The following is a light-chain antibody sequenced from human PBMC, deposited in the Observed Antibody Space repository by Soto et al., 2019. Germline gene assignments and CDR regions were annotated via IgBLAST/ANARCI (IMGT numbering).Light chain of an antibody. J-gene: IGKJ5*01. CDR2: GAS. Sequence: EIVLTQSPGALSLSPGERATLSCRASQTVSRSYLDWYHQKPGQAPRLLIYGASTSATGIPDRFSGSGSGTDFTLTISRLEREDSAVYYCQQHDNLPITFGQGTRLEI. CDR3: QQHDNLPIT. CDR1: QTVSRSY. V-gene: IGKV3-20*01.